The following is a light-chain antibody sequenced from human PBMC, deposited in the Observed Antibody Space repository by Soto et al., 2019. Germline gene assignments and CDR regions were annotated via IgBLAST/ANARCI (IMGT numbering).Light chain of an antibody. V-gene: IGKV1-12*01. J-gene: IGKJ4*01. CDR1: QDINRW. CDR2: GAS. CDR3: QQARAFPLT. Sequence: DIQMTQSPSSVSASIGDRVTITCRASQDINRWLSWYQKKPGKAPRFLIYGASTLQSGVPSRFSGSGFGTDFTLTISSLQPEDFATYYCQQARAFPLTFGGGTKVEIK.